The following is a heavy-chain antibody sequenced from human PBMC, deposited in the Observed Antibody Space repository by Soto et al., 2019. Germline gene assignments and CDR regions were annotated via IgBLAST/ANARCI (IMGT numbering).Heavy chain of an antibody. Sequence: QLQLQESGPRLVKPSETLSLTCTVSGGSITSSHYYWGWLRQPPGKGLEWIGTIYYSGTTSYHPSLKSRVTISAGTSKNQFSLRLSSVTATDTAVYYCARHGPTWVAQVLYFDYWGQGALVTVSS. CDR2: IYYSGTT. CDR1: GGSITSSHYY. J-gene: IGHJ4*02. D-gene: IGHD7-27*01. CDR3: ARHGPTWVAQVLYFDY. V-gene: IGHV4-39*01.